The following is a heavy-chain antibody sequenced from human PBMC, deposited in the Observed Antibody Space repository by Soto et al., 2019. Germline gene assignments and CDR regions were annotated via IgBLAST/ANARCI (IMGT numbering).Heavy chain of an antibody. J-gene: IGHJ4*02. CDR2: ISAHNGNT. CDR1: GYAFTTYG. V-gene: IGHV1-18*01. CDR3: ARGRYGDY. D-gene: IGHD1-1*01. Sequence: QVHLVQSGAEVKKPGDSVKVSCKGSGYAFTTYGITWVRQAPGQGLEWMGWISAHNGNTNYAQKLQGRVNVTRDTSTSTAYMELRSLRSDDTAVYYCARGRYGDYWGQGALVTVSS.